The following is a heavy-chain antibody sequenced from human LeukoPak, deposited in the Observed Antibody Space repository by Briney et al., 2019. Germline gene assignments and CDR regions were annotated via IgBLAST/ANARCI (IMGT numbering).Heavy chain of an antibody. CDR2: INASNGTT. D-gene: IGHD5-24*01. V-gene: IGHV1-18*01. CDR3: VRYHGYRGGYNPGDY. CDR1: GYTFTSYD. J-gene: IGHJ4*02. Sequence: GASVKVSCKASGYTFTSYDISWVRQAPGQGLEWMGWINASNGTTNYAQKLQGRVTMTTDTSTSTPYMELSSLRSDDTAVYYCVRYHGYRGGYNPGDYWGQGTLVTVSS.